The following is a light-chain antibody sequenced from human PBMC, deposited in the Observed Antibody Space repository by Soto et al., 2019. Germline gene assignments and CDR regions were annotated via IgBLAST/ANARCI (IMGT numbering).Light chain of an antibody. J-gene: IGKJ4*01. CDR3: MQGAHRPLT. Sequence: DVVMTQSPLSLPVSLGQPASISCRSSQSLVYDDGNIYLNWFQQRPGQPPKRLLYKVSNRDSGVPDIFSGSGSGTDFTLKISRVEAEDVGVYYCMQGAHRPLTFGGGTKVEIK. CDR1: QSLVYDDGNIY. V-gene: IGKV2-30*01. CDR2: KVS.